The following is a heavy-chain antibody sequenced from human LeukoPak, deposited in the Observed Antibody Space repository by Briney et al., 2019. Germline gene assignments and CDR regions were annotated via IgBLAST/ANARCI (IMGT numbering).Heavy chain of an antibody. J-gene: IGHJ4*02. Sequence: PGGSLRLSCAASGFTFSSYAMSWVRQAPGKGLEWVSAISGSGGSTYYADSVKGRFTISRDNSKNTLYLQMNSLRTEDTAVYYCAKGITIFGGNDYWGQGTLVTVSS. CDR2: ISGSGGST. CDR3: AKGITIFGGNDY. CDR1: GFTFSSYA. V-gene: IGHV3-23*01. D-gene: IGHD3-3*01.